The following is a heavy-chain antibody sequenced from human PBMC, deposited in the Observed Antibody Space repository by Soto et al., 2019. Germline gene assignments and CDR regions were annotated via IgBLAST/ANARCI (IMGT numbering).Heavy chain of an antibody. D-gene: IGHD2-15*01. CDR2: IYKDFT. Sequence: EVQLVESGGGLVQPGGSLRLSCVASGFTVTDIYMNWVRQAPGKGLEWVSVIYKDFTDYADFVMGRFSVSTDTSKNAHYLQLDNLRAEDTAAYYCVGEPRYCSGGSCSIMGDAFDIWGQGAMVTVSS. CDR1: GFTVTDIY. J-gene: IGHJ3*02. CDR3: VGEPRYCSGGSCSIMGDAFDI. V-gene: IGHV3-66*01.